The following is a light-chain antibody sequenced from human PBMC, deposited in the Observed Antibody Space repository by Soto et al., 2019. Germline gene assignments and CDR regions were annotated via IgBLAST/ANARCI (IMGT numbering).Light chain of an antibody. CDR3: QQYGSSPKT. J-gene: IGKJ1*01. CDR1: QSLLHSNGYNY. CDR2: GAS. V-gene: IGKV3-20*01. Sequence: DIVMTQSPLSLPVTPGERASISCGSSQSLLHSNGYNYLAWYQQKPGQAPRLLIYGASSRATGIPDRFSGSGSGTDFTLTISRLEPEDFAVYYCQQYGSSPKTFGQGTKVDIK.